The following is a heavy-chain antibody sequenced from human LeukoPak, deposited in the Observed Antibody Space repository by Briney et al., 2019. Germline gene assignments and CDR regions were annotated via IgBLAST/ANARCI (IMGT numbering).Heavy chain of an antibody. CDR2: IWYDGSNK. Sequence: GGSLRLSCAASGFTFSSYGMHWVRQAAGKGLEWVAVIWYDGSNKYYADSVKGRFTISRDNSKNTLYLQMNCLRAEDTAVYYCARPKYYYDSSGYSHWGQGTLVTVSS. V-gene: IGHV3-33*01. J-gene: IGHJ4*02. CDR3: ARPKYYYDSSGYSH. D-gene: IGHD3-22*01. CDR1: GFTFSSYG.